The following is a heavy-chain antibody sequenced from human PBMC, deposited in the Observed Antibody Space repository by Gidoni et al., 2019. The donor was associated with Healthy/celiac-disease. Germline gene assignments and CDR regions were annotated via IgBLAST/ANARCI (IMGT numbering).Heavy chain of an antibody. Sequence: QVQLQQWGAGLLKPSETLSLTCAVYGGSFSGYYWSWIRQPPGKGLEWIGDINHSGSTNYNPSLKSRVTISVDTSKNQFSLKLSSVTAADTAVYYCAIYDYGGNGRYYWGQGTLVTVSS. CDR3: AIYDYGGNGRYY. CDR1: GGSFSGYY. D-gene: IGHD4-17*01. CDR2: INHSGST. V-gene: IGHV4-34*01. J-gene: IGHJ4*02.